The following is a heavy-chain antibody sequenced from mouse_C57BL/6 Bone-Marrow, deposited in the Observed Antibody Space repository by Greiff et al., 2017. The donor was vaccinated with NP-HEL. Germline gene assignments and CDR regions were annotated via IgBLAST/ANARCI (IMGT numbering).Heavy chain of an antibody. V-gene: IGHV7-3*01. D-gene: IGHD2-14*01. CDR1: GFTFTDYY. J-gene: IGHJ2*01. Sequence: EVQGVESGGGLVQPGGSLSLSCAASGFTFTDYYMSWVRQPPGKALEWLGFIRNKANGYTTEYSASVKGRFTISRDNSQSILYLQMNALRAEDSATYYCARYDYWYYFDYWGQGTTLTVSS. CDR2: IRNKANGYTT. CDR3: ARYDYWYYFDY.